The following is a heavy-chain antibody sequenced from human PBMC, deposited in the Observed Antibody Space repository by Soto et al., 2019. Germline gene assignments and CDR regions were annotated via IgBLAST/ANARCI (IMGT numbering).Heavy chain of an antibody. CDR1: GYTFTSYY. CDR2: INPSGGST. Sequence: ASVKVSCKASGYTFTSYYMHWVRQAPGQGLEWMGIINPSGGSTSYAQKFQGRVTMTRDTSTSTVYMELSSLRSEDTAVYYWARETDPTNLRLLDDYMDVSGKGITVTVSS. V-gene: IGHV1-46*03. CDR3: ARETDPTNLRLLDDYMDV. J-gene: IGHJ6*03. D-gene: IGHD3-3*01.